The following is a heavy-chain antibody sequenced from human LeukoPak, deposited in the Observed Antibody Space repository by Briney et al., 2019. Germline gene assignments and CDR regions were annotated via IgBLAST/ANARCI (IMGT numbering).Heavy chain of an antibody. CDR1: GYSISSGYY. CDR3: ARHVVWFGELSWFDP. CDR2: IYHSGST. V-gene: IGHV4-38-2*02. J-gene: IGHJ5*02. Sequence: TSETLSLTCTVSGYSISSGYYWGWIRQPPGKGLEWIGSIYHSGSTYYNPSLKSRVTISVDTSKNQFSLKLSSVTAADTAVYYCARHVVWFGELSWFDPWGQGTLVTVSS. D-gene: IGHD3-10*01.